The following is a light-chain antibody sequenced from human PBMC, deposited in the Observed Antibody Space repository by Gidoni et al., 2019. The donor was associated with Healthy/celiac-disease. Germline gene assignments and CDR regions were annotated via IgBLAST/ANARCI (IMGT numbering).Light chain of an antibody. CDR3: AAWDESLSGVV. Sequence: QSVLTQPPSASGTPRQRVTISCSGSSSNIGSNYVYWYQHLPGTAPKLLIYRNNQRPSGVTDRFSGSKSGTSGSLAISGLRSEDEVDYYCAAWDESLSGVVFGGGTKLTVL. V-gene: IGLV1-47*01. J-gene: IGLJ2*01. CDR1: SSNIGSNY. CDR2: RNN.